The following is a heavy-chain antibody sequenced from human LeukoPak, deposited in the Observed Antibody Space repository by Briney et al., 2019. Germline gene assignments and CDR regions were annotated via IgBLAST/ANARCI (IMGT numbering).Heavy chain of an antibody. V-gene: IGHV3-64*01. J-gene: IGHJ4*02. D-gene: IGHD3-22*01. CDR2: ISSDAYST. CDR3: ARAYYYDTSGYQGYYLDY. Sequence: GGSLRLSCAASGFTFSSSWMAWVRQAPGKGLEYVSAISSDAYSTYYANSVKARFTISRDNSKKMLYLQMGSLRPEDMAVYYCARAYYYDTSGYQGYYLDYWGQGTLVTVSS. CDR1: GFTFSSSW.